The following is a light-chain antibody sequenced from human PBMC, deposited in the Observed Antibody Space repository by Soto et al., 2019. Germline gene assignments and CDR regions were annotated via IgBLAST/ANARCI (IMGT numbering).Light chain of an antibody. CDR1: QSVSSN. CDR3: QHYNNWPFT. J-gene: IGKJ3*01. CDR2: GAS. Sequence: EIVMTQSPATLSVSPGERATLSCRASQSVSSNLAWYQQKPGQVPRLLIYGASTRATGIPARFSGSGSGTVFILIISILQSEDFAVYYCQHYNNWPFTFGPGTKVDIK. V-gene: IGKV3D-15*01.